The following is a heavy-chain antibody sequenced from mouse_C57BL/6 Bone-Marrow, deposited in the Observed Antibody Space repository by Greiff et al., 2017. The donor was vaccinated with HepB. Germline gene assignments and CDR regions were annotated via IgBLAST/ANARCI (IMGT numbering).Heavy chain of an antibody. D-gene: IGHD2-2*01. Sequence: EVQGVESGGGLVQPGGSLKLSCAASGFTFSDYYMYWVRQTPEKRLEWVAYISNGGGSTYYPDTVKGRFTISRDNAKNTLYLQMSRLKSEDTAMYYCARRGYDEGHYFDYWGQGTTLTVAS. CDR3: ARRGYDEGHYFDY. CDR1: GFTFSDYY. J-gene: IGHJ2*01. CDR2: ISNGGGST. V-gene: IGHV5-12*01.